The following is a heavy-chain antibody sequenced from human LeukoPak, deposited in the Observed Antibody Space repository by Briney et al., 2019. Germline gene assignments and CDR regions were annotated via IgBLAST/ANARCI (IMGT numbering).Heavy chain of an antibody. CDR3: ARGVYIAAAQYGY. V-gene: IGHV4-59*02. CDR2: IYYSGTT. D-gene: IGHD6-13*01. CDR1: GGSVSSYY. Sequence: SETLSLTCTVSGGSVSSYYWNWIRQPPGKGLEWIGYIYYSGTTNYNPSLKSRVTISVDTSKNQFSLKLSSVTAADTAVYYCARGVYIAAAQYGYWGQGTLVTVSS. J-gene: IGHJ4*02.